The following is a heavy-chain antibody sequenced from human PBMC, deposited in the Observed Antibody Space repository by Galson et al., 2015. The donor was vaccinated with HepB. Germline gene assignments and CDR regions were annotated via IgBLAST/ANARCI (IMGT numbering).Heavy chain of an antibody. CDR3: ARDARGYSGEAFDI. V-gene: IGHV3-7*03. Sequence: SLRLSCAASGFTFSNYWMSWVRQAPGKGLEWVANIKEDGSVKYYLDSVKGRFTISRDNAKNSLYLQMNSLRAEDTAVYYCARDARGYSGEAFDIWGQGTMVTVSS. J-gene: IGHJ3*02. CDR1: GFTFSNYW. D-gene: IGHD1-26*01. CDR2: IKEDGSVK.